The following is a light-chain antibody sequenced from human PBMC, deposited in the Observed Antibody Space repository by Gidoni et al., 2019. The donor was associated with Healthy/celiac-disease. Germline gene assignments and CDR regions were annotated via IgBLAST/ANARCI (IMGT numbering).Light chain of an antibody. CDR2: INSDGSH. V-gene: IGLV4-69*01. J-gene: IGLJ2*01. CDR3: QTWGTGIRV. Sequence: QLVLTQSPSAPASLGDSVRLTCTLSSGHSAYAIAWHQQRPETGPRYLMKINSDGSHSRGDGIPDRVSGSSSGAARYLTISRLQAEDEADYYCQTWGTGIRVFGGGTKLTVL. CDR1: SGHSAYA.